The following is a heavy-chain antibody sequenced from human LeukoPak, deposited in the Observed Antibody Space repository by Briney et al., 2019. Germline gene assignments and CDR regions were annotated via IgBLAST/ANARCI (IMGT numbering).Heavy chain of an antibody. Sequence: GGTLRLSCAASGFTFSSYGMSWVRQAPGKGLEWVSAISGSGGSTYYADSVKGRFTTSRDNSKNTLYLQMNSLRAEDTAVYYCAKVPHSSGWYYFDYWGQGTLVTVSS. CDR3: AKVPHSSGWYYFDY. CDR1: GFTFSSYG. CDR2: ISGSGGST. V-gene: IGHV3-23*01. D-gene: IGHD6-19*01. J-gene: IGHJ4*02.